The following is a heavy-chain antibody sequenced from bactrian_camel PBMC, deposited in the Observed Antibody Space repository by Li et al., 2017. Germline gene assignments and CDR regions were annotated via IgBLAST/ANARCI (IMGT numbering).Heavy chain of an antibody. J-gene: IGHJ4*01. CDR2: IDPYGIS. CDR1: GYDFSMHC. D-gene: IGHD3*01. V-gene: IGHV3S53*01. CDR3: AAGSQ. Sequence: HVQLVESGGGSVQAGGSLRLSCVGPGYDFSMHCMGWFRQAPGKEREGVATIDPYGISRYADSVKGRFTISKDDANNTLYLQMDSLKTEDTAVYYCAAGSQRGQGTQVTVS.